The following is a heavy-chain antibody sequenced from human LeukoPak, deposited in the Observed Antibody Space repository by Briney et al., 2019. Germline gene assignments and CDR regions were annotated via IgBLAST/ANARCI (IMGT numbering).Heavy chain of an antibody. V-gene: IGHV3-21*01. CDR1: GFTFSSYS. Sequence: GGSLRLSCAASGFTFSSYSMNWVRQAPGKGLEWVSSISSSSSYIYYADSVKGRFTISRDNAKNSLYLQMNSLRAEDTAVYYCAREFEDYYGSGSRSPFDYWGQGTLVTVSS. CDR3: AREFEDYYGSGSRSPFDY. D-gene: IGHD3-10*01. CDR2: ISSSSSYI. J-gene: IGHJ4*02.